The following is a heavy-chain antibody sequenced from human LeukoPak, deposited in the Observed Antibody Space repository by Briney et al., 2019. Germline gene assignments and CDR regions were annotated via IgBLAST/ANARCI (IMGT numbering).Heavy chain of an antibody. CDR2: IIPIFGIA. D-gene: IGHD3-22*01. CDR1: GGTFSSYA. J-gene: IGHJ4*02. V-gene: IGHV1-69*04. Sequence: SVKVSCKASGGTFSSYAISWVRQAPGQGLERMGRIIPIFGIANYAQKFQGRVTITADKSTSTAYMELSSLRSEDTAVYYCAREQGYYYDSSGYCFDYWGQGTLVTVSS. CDR3: AREQGYYYDSSGYCFDY.